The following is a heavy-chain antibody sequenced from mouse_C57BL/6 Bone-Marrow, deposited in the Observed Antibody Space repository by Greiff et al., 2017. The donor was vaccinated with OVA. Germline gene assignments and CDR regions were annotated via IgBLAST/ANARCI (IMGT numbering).Heavy chain of an antibody. D-gene: IGHD1-1*01. J-gene: IGHJ1*03. CDR3: ARLRYYGSSYGWYFDV. V-gene: IGHV5-15*01. CDR1: GFTFSDYG. CDR2: ISNLAYSI. Sequence: EVKLVESGGGLVQPGGSLKLSCAASGFTFSDYGMAWVRQAPRKGPEWVAFISNLAYSIYYADTVTGRFTISRENAKNTLYLDMSSLRSEDTAMYYCARLRYYGSSYGWYFDVWGTGTTVTVSS.